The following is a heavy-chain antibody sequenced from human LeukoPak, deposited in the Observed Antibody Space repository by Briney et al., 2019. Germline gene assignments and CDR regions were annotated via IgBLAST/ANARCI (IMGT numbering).Heavy chain of an antibody. CDR2: TSSSGSNI. J-gene: IGHJ4*02. CDR3: AKEAAAGISEY. CDR1: RFTFSSYS. Sequence: PGGSLRLSCAASRFTFSSYSMNWVRQAPGKGLEWVSYTSSSGSNIYYADSVKGRFTISRDNAKKSLYLQMNSLRAEDTAVYYCAKEAAAGISEYWGQGTLVTVSS. D-gene: IGHD6-13*01. V-gene: IGHV3-48*04.